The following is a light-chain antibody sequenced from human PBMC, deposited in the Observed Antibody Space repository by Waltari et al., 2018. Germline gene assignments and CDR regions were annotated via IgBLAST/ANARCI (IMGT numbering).Light chain of an antibody. Sequence: EIVLTQSPSTLSFSPGERATLSCRASQSVARFLAWYQQKPGQAPRLLIYHASIRATGIPDRFSGSGSGTDFSLTISGLEPEDFAVYYCQKYVNLPGTFGQGTKVEIK. CDR1: QSVARF. CDR3: QKYVNLPGT. J-gene: IGKJ1*01. CDR2: HAS. V-gene: IGKV3-20*01.